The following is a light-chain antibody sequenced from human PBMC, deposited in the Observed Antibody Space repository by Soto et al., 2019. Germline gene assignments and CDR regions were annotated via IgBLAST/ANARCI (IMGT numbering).Light chain of an antibody. V-gene: IGKV1-5*03. CDR1: QSISSS. CDR3: QQYRSYPFT. J-gene: IGKJ5*01. Sequence: DIQMTQSPSTLSASVGDRVTITCRASQSISSSLAWYQQKPGKAPILLISKASTLETGVPSRFSGSGSGTTFTLTISILQPDDLGTYYCQQYRSYPFTFGQGTRLENK. CDR2: KAS.